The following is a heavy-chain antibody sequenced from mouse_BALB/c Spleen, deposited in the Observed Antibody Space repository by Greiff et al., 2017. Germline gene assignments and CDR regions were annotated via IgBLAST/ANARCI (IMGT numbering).Heavy chain of an antibody. Sequence: EVKLVESGGGLVKPGGSLKLSCAASGFTFSSYAMSWVRQTPEKRLEWVASISSGGSTYYPDSVKGRFTISRDNARNILYLQMSSLRSEDTAIYYCARGPGSSWGFADWGQGTLVTVSA. V-gene: IGHV5-6-5*01. J-gene: IGHJ3*01. CDR1: GFTFSSYA. D-gene: IGHD1-1*01. CDR3: ARGPGSSWGFAD. CDR2: ISSGGST.